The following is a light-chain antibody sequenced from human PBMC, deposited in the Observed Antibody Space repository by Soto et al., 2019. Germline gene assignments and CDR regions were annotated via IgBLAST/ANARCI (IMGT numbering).Light chain of an antibody. Sequence: EIVLTQSPATLSLSPGERATLSCRASQSVSSYLAWYQQKPGQAPSLLIYDASNRATGIPARFSGSGSGTDFTLTISSLEPEDFAVYYCQQRSNWPPGLYTFGQGTKLEIK. J-gene: IGKJ2*01. V-gene: IGKV3-11*01. CDR1: QSVSSY. CDR2: DAS. CDR3: QQRSNWPPGLYT.